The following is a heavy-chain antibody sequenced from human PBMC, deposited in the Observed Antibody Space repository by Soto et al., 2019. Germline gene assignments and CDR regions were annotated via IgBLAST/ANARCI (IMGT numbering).Heavy chain of an antibody. J-gene: IGHJ6*02. Sequence: SETLSLTCTVSGGSISSSSYYWGWIRQPPGKGLEWIGSIYYSGSTYYNPSLKSRVTISVDTSKNQFSLKLSSVTAADTAVYYCARDRIDYSSTSCYVFYYYYGMDVWGQGTTVTVSS. CDR1: GGSISSSSYY. CDR2: IYYSGST. D-gene: IGHD2-2*01. CDR3: ARDRIDYSSTSCYVFYYYYGMDV. V-gene: IGHV4-39*07.